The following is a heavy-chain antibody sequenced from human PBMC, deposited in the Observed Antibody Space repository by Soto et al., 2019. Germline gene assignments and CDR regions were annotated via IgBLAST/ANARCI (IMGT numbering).Heavy chain of an antibody. J-gene: IGHJ4*02. D-gene: IGHD2-8*01. V-gene: IGHV5-51*01. Sequence: PGESLKISCTGSGYNFTSYWIGWVRQMPGKGLEWMGIVYPGDSGTTYSPSFQGQVTISADRSISTAYLQWSSLQASDTAIYYCARSSFYSDTNAHYFDFWGQGSLVTVSS. CDR3: ARSSFYSDTNAHYFDF. CDR1: GYNFTSYW. CDR2: VYPGDSGT.